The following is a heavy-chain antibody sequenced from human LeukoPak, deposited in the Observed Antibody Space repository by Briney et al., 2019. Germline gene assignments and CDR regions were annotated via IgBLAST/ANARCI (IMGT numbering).Heavy chain of an antibody. D-gene: IGHD2-15*01. CDR2: IYPGDSDT. V-gene: IGHV5-51*01. Sequence: PGESLKISCKGSGYSFTSYWIGWVRQMPGKGLEWMGIIYPGDSDTRYSPSFQGQVTISADKSISTAYLQWSSLKASDTAMYYCARRGRGCSGGSCSQTPFDYWGQGTLVTVSS. CDR3: ARRGRGCSGGSCSQTPFDY. CDR1: GYSFTSYW. J-gene: IGHJ4*02.